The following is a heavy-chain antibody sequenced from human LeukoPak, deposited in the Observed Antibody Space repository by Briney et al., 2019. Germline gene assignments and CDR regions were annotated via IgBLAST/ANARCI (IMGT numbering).Heavy chain of an antibody. CDR1: GGSISSSSYY. CDR2: IYYSGST. Sequence: SETLSLTCTVSGGSISSSSYYWGWIRQPPGKGLEWIGSIYYSGSTYYNPSLKSRVTISVDTSKNQFSLKLSSVTAADTAVYYCARLTPLTKPYPNSSGWFGFDYWGQGTLVSVSS. CDR3: ARLTPLTKPYPNSSGWFGFDY. J-gene: IGHJ4*02. D-gene: IGHD6-19*01. V-gene: IGHV4-39*01.